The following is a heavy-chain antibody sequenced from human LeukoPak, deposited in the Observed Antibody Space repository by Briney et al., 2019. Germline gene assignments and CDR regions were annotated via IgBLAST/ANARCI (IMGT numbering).Heavy chain of an antibody. CDR3: ARFHSSGWFIDY. D-gene: IGHD6-19*01. Sequence: GGSLRLSCAASGFTFSSYSVNWVRRAPGKGLEWVSSITSSSSYIYYADSVKGRFTISRDNAKNSLYLQMNSLRAEDTAVYYCARFHSSGWFIDYWGQGTLVTVSS. CDR1: GFTFSSYS. V-gene: IGHV3-21*01. CDR2: ITSSSSYI. J-gene: IGHJ4*02.